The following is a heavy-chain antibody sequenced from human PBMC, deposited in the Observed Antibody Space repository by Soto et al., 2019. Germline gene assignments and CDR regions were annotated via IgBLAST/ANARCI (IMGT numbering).Heavy chain of an antibody. CDR2: IRSKANSYAT. J-gene: IGHJ4*02. D-gene: IGHD6-13*01. CDR1: GFTFSGSA. Sequence: PGGSLRLSCAASGFTFSGSAMHWVRQASGKGLEWVGRIRSKANSYATAYAASVKGRFTISRDDSKNTAYLQMNSLKTEDTAVYYCTRLEAQQLGNWGQGTLVTVSS. CDR3: TRLEAQQLGN. V-gene: IGHV3-73*01.